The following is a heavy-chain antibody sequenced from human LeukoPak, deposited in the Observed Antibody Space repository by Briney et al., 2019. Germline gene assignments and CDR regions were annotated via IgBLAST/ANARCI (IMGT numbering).Heavy chain of an antibody. CDR3: ARAEGYCSGGSCYSPYYYYYMDV. V-gene: IGHV1-69*05. J-gene: IGHJ6*03. CDR1: GGTFSSYA. D-gene: IGHD2-15*01. Sequence: SVKVSCKASGGTFSSYAISWVRQAPGQGLEWMGRIIPIFGTANYAQKFQGRVTITTDESTSTAYMELSSLRSEDTAVYYCARAEGYCSGGSCYSPYYYYYMDVWGKGTTVTVSS. CDR2: IIPIFGTA.